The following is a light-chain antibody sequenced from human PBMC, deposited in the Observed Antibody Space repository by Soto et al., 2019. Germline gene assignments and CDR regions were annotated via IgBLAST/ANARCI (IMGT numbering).Light chain of an antibody. V-gene: IGKV3-15*01. CDR1: QSVSSN. J-gene: IGKJ2*01. CDR2: GAS. CDR3: QQYKNWPLYT. Sequence: EIVMTQSPATLSVSPGERATLSCRASQSVSSNLAWYQQKPGQAPRLLIYGASTRATGIPDRCSGSGSGTEFTLTISSLQSEDFAVYYCQQYKNWPLYTFGQGTKLEIK.